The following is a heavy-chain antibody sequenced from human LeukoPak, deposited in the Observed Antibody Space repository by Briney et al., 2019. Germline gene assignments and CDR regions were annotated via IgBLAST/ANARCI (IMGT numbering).Heavy chain of an antibody. CDR3: ARQWYNWNVDWLDP. D-gene: IGHD1-1*01. Sequence: PSETLSLTCTVSGGSISSSSYYWGWIRQPPGKGLEWIGSMYYSGSTYYNPSLKSRVTLSVEKSKKQFSLKLSSVTATDTAVYYCARQWYNWNVDWLDPWGQGTLVTVSS. J-gene: IGHJ5*02. CDR2: MYYSGST. CDR1: GGSISSSSYY. V-gene: IGHV4-39*01.